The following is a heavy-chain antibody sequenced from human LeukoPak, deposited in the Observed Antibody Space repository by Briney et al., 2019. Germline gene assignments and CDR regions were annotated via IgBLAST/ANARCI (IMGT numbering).Heavy chain of an antibody. D-gene: IGHD3-10*01. CDR2: INTGNGNT. Sequence: ASVKVSCKASGYTFTDYAIHWVRQAPGQRLEWMGWINTGNGNTRYSQKFQDRFTIARDKSASTAYMELSSLRSEDTAVYYCARDYGSGSLHYWGQGTLVTVSS. CDR1: GYTFTDYA. J-gene: IGHJ4*02. CDR3: ARDYGSGSLHY. V-gene: IGHV1-3*04.